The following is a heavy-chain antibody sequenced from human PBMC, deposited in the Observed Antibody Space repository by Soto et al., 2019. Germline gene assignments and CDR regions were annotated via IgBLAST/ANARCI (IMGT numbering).Heavy chain of an antibody. Sequence: PGGSLRLSCAASGFTFSSYAMHWVRQAPGKGLEWVAVISYDGSNKYYADSVKGRFTISRDNSKNTLYLQMNSLRAEDTAVYYCARPNYYDSSGYVYWGQGTLVTVSS. CDR3: ARPNYYDSSGYVY. CDR1: GFTFSSYA. CDR2: ISYDGSNK. J-gene: IGHJ4*02. D-gene: IGHD3-22*01. V-gene: IGHV3-30-3*01.